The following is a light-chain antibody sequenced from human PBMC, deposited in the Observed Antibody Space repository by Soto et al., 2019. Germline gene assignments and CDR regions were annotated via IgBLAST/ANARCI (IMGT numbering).Light chain of an antibody. V-gene: IGKV1-5*01. CDR2: HAS. Sequence: DIPMTQSPATLSASVGDRVTITCRASQSISSWLAWYQQKPGKAPKILIYHASSLETGVPSRFSGSGSGTEFTLTISSLQPDDFATYYCQQYNSYSRTFGQGTKVDIK. J-gene: IGKJ1*01. CDR3: QQYNSYSRT. CDR1: QSISSW.